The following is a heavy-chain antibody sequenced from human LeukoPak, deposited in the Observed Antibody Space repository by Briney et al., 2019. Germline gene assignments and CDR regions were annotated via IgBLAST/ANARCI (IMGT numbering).Heavy chain of an antibody. CDR2: ISGSGGST. CDR1: GFTFSSYA. V-gene: IGHV3-23*01. Sequence: GGSLRLSCAASGFTFSSYAMSWVRQAPGKGLEWVSGISGSGGSTYYADSVKGRFTISRDNSMNTLYLQMNSLRADDTAVYYCAKDPYSRGWYRLGSWGQGTLVTVSS. D-gene: IGHD6-19*01. CDR3: AKDPYSRGWYRLGS. J-gene: IGHJ5*02.